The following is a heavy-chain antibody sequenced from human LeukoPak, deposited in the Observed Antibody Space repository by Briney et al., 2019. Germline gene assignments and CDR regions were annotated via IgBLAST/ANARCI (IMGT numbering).Heavy chain of an antibody. CDR3: AREVFGDAFDI. Sequence: SETLSLICNVTGGSITTYCWSWIRQPPGKGLEWIGYIYYTGSTNYNPSLESRVTISVDTSKNQFSLKLSSVTAADTAVYYCAREVFGDAFDIWGQGTMVTVSS. CDR2: IYYTGST. V-gene: IGHV4-59*01. CDR1: GGSITTYC. J-gene: IGHJ3*02. D-gene: IGHD3-3*01.